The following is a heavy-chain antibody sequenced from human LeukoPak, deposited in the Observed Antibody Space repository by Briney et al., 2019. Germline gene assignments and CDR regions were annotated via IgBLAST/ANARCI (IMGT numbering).Heavy chain of an antibody. J-gene: IGHJ4*02. V-gene: IGHV3-53*01. D-gene: IGHD2-15*01. CDR1: GVTVSGDF. Sequence: PGGSLRLSCAASGVTVSGDFMGWVRQAPGKGLEWVSLISSDGITYYAVSVNGRFTISRDNSKNTLYLQMNSLRAEDTAFYYCARGRGGDWGQGALVTVSS. CDR2: ISSDGIT. CDR3: ARGRGGD.